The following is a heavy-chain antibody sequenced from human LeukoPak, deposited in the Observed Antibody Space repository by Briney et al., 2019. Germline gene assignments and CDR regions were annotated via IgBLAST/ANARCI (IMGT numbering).Heavy chain of an antibody. D-gene: IGHD5-18*01. CDR3: ARLTNVDTAMVTTQLFDY. J-gene: IGHJ4*02. CDR2: INHSGST. Sequence: SETLSLTCAVYGGSFSGYYWSWIRQPPGKGLEWIGEINHSGSTNYNPSLKSRVTISVDTSKNQFSLKVSSVTAADTAVFYCARLTNVDTAMVTTQLFDYWGQGTLVTVSS. CDR1: GGSFSGYY. V-gene: IGHV4-34*01.